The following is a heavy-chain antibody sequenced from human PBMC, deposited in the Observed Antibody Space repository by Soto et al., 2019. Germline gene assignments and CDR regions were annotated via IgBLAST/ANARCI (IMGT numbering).Heavy chain of an antibody. CDR3: AKDTLDGDYYGSGRGGMDV. CDR2: IRGRGDNT. J-gene: IGHJ6*02. V-gene: IGHV3-23*01. CDR1: GFTFSSYA. D-gene: IGHD3-10*01. Sequence: EVQLLESGGGLVQPGGSLRLSCAASGFTFSSYAMSWVRQAPGKGLEWVSTIRGRGDNTYYADSVKGRFTISRDNSKNTLFLQMKSLRAEDTAVYYCAKDTLDGDYYGSGRGGMDVWGQGTTVTVSS.